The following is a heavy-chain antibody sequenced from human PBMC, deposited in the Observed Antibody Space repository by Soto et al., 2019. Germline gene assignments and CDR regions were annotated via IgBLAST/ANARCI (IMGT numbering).Heavy chain of an antibody. CDR3: SRGVASLVDS. D-gene: IGHD2-15*01. CDR1: GGTFSSYT. J-gene: IGHJ4*02. Sequence: QVHLVQSGAEVKKPGSSVRVSCTPSGGTFSSYTISWVRQAPGQGLEWMGRIVPITGMTRYAQKFQGRLTITAVTSTTTAYLELSSLTSEDSAVYFCSRGVASLVDSWGQGTQVTVSS. CDR2: IVPITGMT. V-gene: IGHV1-69*02.